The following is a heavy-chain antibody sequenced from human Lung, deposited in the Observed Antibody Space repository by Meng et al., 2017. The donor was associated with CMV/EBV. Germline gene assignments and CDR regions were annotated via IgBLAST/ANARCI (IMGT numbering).Heavy chain of an antibody. CDR3: AKDAGVRPGVPGWDGMGV. J-gene: IGHJ6*02. CDR2: IRYDGSNK. D-gene: IGHD3-10*01. CDR1: GFTFSSYG. Sequence: GESLKISCAASGFTFSSYGMHWVRQAPGKGLEWVAFIRYDGSNKYYADSVKGRFTISRDNSKNTLYLQMNSLRAEDTAVYYCAKDAGVRPGVPGWDGMGVWGQGTTVTGSS. V-gene: IGHV3-30*02.